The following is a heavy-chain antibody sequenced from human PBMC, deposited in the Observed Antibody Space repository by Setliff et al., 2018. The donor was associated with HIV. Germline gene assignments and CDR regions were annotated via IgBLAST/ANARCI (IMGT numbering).Heavy chain of an antibody. CDR2: IKQDGSDM. J-gene: IGHJ4*02. CDR1: GLPFYNYW. Sequence: GGSLRLSCVASGLPFYNYWMTWLRRAPGRGLEWVANIKQDGSDMHYIESVKGRFTIFRDNAKNSVFLQMNSLRAEDAGVYYCATQTGFYNSHWYDYWGQGTMVTVSS. D-gene: IGHD6-13*01. V-gene: IGHV3-7*01. CDR3: ATQTGFYNSHWYDY.